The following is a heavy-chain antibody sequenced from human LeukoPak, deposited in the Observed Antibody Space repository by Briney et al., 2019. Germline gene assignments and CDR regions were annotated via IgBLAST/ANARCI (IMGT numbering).Heavy chain of an antibody. CDR2: ISGSGGST. J-gene: IGHJ4*02. D-gene: IGHD2-21*02. Sequence: GGSLSLSWASSGFTFSSYEMNWFRKAPGKGLEWVSAISGSGGSTYYAASVKGRFTISRDNSKNTLDLQMNSLRAEDTAVYYCARIPYCGGDCDPHFDYWGQGTLVTVSS. CDR1: GFTFSSYE. CDR3: ARIPYCGGDCDPHFDY. V-gene: IGHV3-23*01.